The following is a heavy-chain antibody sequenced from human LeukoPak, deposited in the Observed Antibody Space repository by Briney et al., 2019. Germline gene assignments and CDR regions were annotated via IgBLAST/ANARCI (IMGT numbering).Heavy chain of an antibody. V-gene: IGHV1-2*02. CDR3: AKAHGTYYYDSSGRNWFDP. CDR1: GYIFTGYY. D-gene: IGHD3-22*01. CDR2: XXXXSGGT. J-gene: IGHJ5*02. Sequence: ASVKVSCKASGYIFTGYYLHXXRXAPXQGXXXXXXXXXXSGGTXYAQXFQXRVTMTRDTSISTAYMELSRLRSDDTAVYYCAKAHGTYYYDSSGRNWFDPWGQGTLVTVSS.